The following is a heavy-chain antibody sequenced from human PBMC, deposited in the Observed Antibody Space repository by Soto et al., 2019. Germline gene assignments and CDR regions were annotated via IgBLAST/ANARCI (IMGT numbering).Heavy chain of an antibody. D-gene: IGHD3-22*01. CDR1: GFTFSSYG. CDR3: ERDGGAIVVGYYFDY. J-gene: IGHJ4*02. CDR2: IWYDGSNK. Sequence: QVQLVESGGGVVQPGRSLRLSCAASGFTFSSYGMHWVRQAPGKGLEWVAVIWYDGSNKYYADSVKGRFTISRDNSKNTRYLQMNSLRAEDTAVYYCERDGGAIVVGYYFDYWGQGTLVTVSS. V-gene: IGHV3-33*01.